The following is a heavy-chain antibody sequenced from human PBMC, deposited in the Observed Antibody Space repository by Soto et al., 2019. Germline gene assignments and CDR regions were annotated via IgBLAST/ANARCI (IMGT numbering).Heavy chain of an antibody. CDR3: AKEFREGYYYDSSGPLQAFDI. J-gene: IGHJ3*02. CDR2: ISGSGGSK. CDR1: GFTFSSYA. D-gene: IGHD3-22*01. V-gene: IGHV3-23*01. Sequence: GESLRLACAASGFTFSSYAMSWVRQAPGKGLEWVSAISGSGGSKYYADSVKGRFTISRDNSKNTLYLQMNGLRAEDTAVYYCAKEFREGYYYDSSGPLQAFDIWGQGTMVTVSS.